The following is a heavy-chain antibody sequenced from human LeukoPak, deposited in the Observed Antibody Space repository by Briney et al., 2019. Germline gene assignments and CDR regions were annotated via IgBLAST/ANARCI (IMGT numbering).Heavy chain of an antibody. CDR1: GFTSSSHW. CDR2: IKPDGSEE. V-gene: IGHV3-7*01. Sequence: GGSLRLSCEASGFTSSSHWMSWVRQAPGKRLEWVATIKPDGSEENYVDSVKGRFTISRDNAKNSLHPQMNSLRAEDTAMYYCVTGGHYSGSWGQGSLVTVSS. CDR3: VTGGHYSGS. J-gene: IGHJ5*02. D-gene: IGHD3-3*01.